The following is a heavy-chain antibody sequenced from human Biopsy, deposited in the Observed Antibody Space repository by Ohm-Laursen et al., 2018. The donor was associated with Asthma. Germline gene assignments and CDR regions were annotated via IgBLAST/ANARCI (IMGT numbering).Heavy chain of an antibody. J-gene: IGHJ4*02. Sequence: SLRLSCAASGFTVSTNGMSWVRQPPGKGLEWVSVIYSGGGTYYADSVKGRFTISRDNSKNTLYLQMNSLRAEDTAVYYCARDAPTGGYIDYWGLGTLVTVSS. D-gene: IGHD7-27*01. V-gene: IGHV3-53*05. CDR2: IYSGGGT. CDR3: ARDAPTGGYIDY. CDR1: GFTVSTNG.